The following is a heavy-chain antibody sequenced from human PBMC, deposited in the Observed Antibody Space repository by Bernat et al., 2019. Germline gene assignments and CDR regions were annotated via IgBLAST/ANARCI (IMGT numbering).Heavy chain of an antibody. Sequence: EVRLLESGGGLVQPGGSLRLSCAASGFTFSSYAMSWVRQAPGKGLEWVSAISGSGGSTYYADSVKGRFTISRDNSKNTLYLQMNSLRAEDTAVYYCAKDQSHYYYYGMDVWGQGTTVTVSS. CDR2: ISGSGGST. J-gene: IGHJ6*02. V-gene: IGHV3-23*01. CDR1: GFTFSSYA. CDR3: AKDQSHYYYYGMDV.